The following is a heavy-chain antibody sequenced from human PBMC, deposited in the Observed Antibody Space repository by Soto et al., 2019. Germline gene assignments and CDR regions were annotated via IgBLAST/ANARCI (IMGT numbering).Heavy chain of an antibody. CDR1: GGSISSYY. CDR2: IYYSGST. V-gene: IGHV4-59*01. CDR3: ARFAAAAGTQIDY. Sequence: SETLSLTCTVSGGSISSYYWSWIRQPPGKGLEWIGYIYYSGSTNYNPSLKSRVTISVDTSKNQFSLKLSSVTAADTAVYYCARFAAAAGTQIDYWGKGPLVTVSS. D-gene: IGHD6-13*01. J-gene: IGHJ4*02.